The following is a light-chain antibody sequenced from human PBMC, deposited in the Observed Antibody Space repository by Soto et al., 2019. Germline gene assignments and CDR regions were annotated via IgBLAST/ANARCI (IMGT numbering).Light chain of an antibody. CDR2: GAS. CDR1: QSVRSNF. CDR3: QRYDSLRT. J-gene: IGKJ1*01. V-gene: IGKV3-20*01. Sequence: EIVLTQSPGTQSLSPGERATLSCRASQSVRSNFLAWYQQKPGQAPRLLIYGASNRATGIPDRFSGSGSGTDFTLTITRLEAEDFAMYYCQRYDSLRTFGQGAKVDIK.